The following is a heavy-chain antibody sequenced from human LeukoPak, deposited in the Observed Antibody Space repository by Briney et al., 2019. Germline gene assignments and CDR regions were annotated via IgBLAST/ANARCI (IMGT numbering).Heavy chain of an antibody. J-gene: IGHJ4*02. CDR3: ARGDITRTKTFDY. V-gene: IGHV4-59*01. D-gene: IGHD1-20*01. CDR1: GGSISSYY. CDR2: IYYSGST. Sequence: SETLSLTCTVSGGSISSYYWSWIRQPPGKGLEWIGYIYYSGSTNYNPSLKSRVTISVDTSKNQFSLKLSSVTAADTAVYYCARGDITRTKTFDYWGQGTLVTVSS.